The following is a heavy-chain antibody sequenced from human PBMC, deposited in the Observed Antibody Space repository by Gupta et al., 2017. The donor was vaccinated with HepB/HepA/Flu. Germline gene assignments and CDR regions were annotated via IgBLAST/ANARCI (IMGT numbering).Heavy chain of an antibody. V-gene: IGHV3-9*01. CDR1: GFMFDDYA. CDR3: AKYGAGKGFDY. CDR2: ISGNSGKI. D-gene: IGHD3-10*01. J-gene: IGHJ4*02. Sequence: EVQLVESGGGLVQPGRSLRLSCAASGFMFDDYAMHWVRQAPGKGLEWVSGISGNSGKIGYADSVQGRFTISRDNAKNSLYLQMNSLRAEDTALYYCAKYGAGKGFDYWGQGTLVTVSS.